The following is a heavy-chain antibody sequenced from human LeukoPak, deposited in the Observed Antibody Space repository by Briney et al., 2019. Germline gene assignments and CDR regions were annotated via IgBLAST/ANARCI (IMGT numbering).Heavy chain of an antibody. CDR1: GYIFASYG. J-gene: IGHJ4*02. D-gene: IGHD2-2*02. V-gene: IGHV5-51*01. Sequence: GESLKISCKGSGYIFASYGIGWVRQMPGKGLECMGIIYPGDSDTKYSPSFQGQVTISADKSINTAYLQWSSLEASDTAIYYCARSPAYTKSRFYWGQGTLVTVSS. CDR3: ARSPAYTKSRFY. CDR2: IYPGDSDT.